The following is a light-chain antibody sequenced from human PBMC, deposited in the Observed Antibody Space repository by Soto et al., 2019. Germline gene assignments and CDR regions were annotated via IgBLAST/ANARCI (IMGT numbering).Light chain of an antibody. V-gene: IGLV2-23*02. J-gene: IGLJ1*01. CDR3: CSYAGSSTFHYV. CDR1: SSDVGSYNL. CDR2: EVS. Sequence: QSALTQPATVSXSPGQSITISCTGTSSDVGSYNLVSWYQQHPGKAPKLMIYEVSKRPSGVSNRFSGSKSGNTASLTISGLQAEDEADYYCCSYAGSSTFHYVFGTGTKVTVL.